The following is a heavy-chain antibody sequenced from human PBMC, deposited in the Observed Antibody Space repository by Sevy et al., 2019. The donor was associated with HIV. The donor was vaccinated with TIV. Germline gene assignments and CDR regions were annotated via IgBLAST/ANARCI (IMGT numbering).Heavy chain of an antibody. CDR1: GFTFSSYA. CDR3: AKVDGIVVVVASTQVSPYFDY. Sequence: GGCLRLSCAASGFTFSSYAMSWVRQAPGKGLEWVSAISGSGGSTYYADSVKGRFTISRDNSKNTLYLQMNSLRAEDTAVYYCAKVDGIVVVVASTQVSPYFDYWGQGTLVTVSS. D-gene: IGHD2-15*01. V-gene: IGHV3-23*01. CDR2: ISGSGGST. J-gene: IGHJ4*02.